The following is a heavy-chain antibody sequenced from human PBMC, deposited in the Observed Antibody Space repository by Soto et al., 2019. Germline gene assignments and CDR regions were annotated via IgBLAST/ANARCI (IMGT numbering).Heavy chain of an antibody. D-gene: IGHD3-22*01. Sequence: ASVKVSCKASGYTFTSYGISWVRQAPGQGLEWMGWISTHNGNTNFAQKFQGRVLMTTETSTSTGYMELRSLRSDDTAVYFCARDPSHYYDNSGYFSFDYWGQGTLVTVSS. CDR2: ISTHNGNT. J-gene: IGHJ4*02. CDR1: GYTFTSYG. V-gene: IGHV1-18*01. CDR3: ARDPSHYYDNSGYFSFDY.